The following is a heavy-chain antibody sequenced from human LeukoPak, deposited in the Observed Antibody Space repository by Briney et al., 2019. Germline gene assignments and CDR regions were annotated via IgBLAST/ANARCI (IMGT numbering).Heavy chain of an antibody. V-gene: IGHV3-23*01. CDR3: AREQSGARGWYTVDY. D-gene: IGHD6-19*01. CDR2: IRPDGDRT. J-gene: IGHJ4*02. CDR1: GFTFSTYA. Sequence: AVGSLRLSCAASGFTFSTYAITWVRQGPGKGLERVSAIRPDGDRTYYANSVRGRFTISRDNSKATVYLQISRLRVEDTAVYYFAREQSGARGWYTVDYWGQGTLVTVSS.